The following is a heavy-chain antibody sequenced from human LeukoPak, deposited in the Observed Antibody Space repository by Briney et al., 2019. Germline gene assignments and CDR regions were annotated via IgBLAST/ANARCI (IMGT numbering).Heavy chain of an antibody. V-gene: IGHV3-30*12. Sequence: GGSLRLSCAASGFTFSSYGMHWVRQAPGKGPEWVSFITYDGSDKYNADSVKGRITISRDNAKNSLYLQMNSLRAEDTAVYYCARSTYYYDSSGYYWSGLDYWGQGTLVTVSS. D-gene: IGHD3-22*01. CDR3: ARSTYYYDSSGYYWSGLDY. J-gene: IGHJ4*02. CDR1: GFTFSSYG. CDR2: ITYDGSDK.